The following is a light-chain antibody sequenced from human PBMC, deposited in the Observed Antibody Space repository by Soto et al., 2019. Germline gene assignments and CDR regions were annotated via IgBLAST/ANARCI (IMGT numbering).Light chain of an antibody. J-gene: IGLJ1*01. CDR2: DIS. V-gene: IGLV2-14*01. CDR3: SSYTSSSTRV. CDR1: SSDVGGYNY. Sequence: QSVLTQPASVSGSPGQSITISCIGTSSDVGGYNYVSWYQQHPGKAPKLMIYDISNRPSGVSNRFSGSKSGNTASLTISGLQTDDEADYYCSSYTSSSTRVFGTGTKLTVL.